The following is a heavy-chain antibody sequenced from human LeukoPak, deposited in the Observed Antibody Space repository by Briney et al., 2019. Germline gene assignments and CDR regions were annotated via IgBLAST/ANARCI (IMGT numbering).Heavy chain of an antibody. V-gene: IGHV4-59*01. CDR3: ARIMSGRGRFVFDI. CDR1: GGSISSYY. J-gene: IGHJ3*02. CDR2: IYYSGST. D-gene: IGHD1-26*01. Sequence: PSETLSLTCTVSGGSISSYYWSWIRQPPGKGLEWIGYIYYSGSTNYNPSLKSRVTISVDTSKNQFSLKLSSVTAADTAVYYCARIMSGRGRFVFDIWGQGTMVTVSS.